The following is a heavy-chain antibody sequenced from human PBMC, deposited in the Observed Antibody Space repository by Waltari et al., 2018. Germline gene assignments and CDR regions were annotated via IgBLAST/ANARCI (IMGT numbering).Heavy chain of an antibody. J-gene: IGHJ5*02. CDR1: GYSFTSYG. CDR2: ITGKIGKT. Sequence: QIQLVQSGAEVKKPGASVKVSCKTSGYSFTSYGISWVRQAPGQGLEWMGGITGKIGKTSSAQNLQGRVTMPTDTSTSTAYMELRSLRSDDTAVYYCARDPDIVVVPSAALQGWFDPWGQGTLVTVSS. D-gene: IGHD2-2*01. CDR3: ARDPDIVVVPSAALQGWFDP. V-gene: IGHV1-18*01.